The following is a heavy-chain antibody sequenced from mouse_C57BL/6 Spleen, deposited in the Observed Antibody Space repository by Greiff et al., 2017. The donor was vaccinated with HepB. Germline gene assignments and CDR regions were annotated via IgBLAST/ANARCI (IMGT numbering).Heavy chain of an antibody. V-gene: IGHV14-1*01. CDR3: NPYGYDGDYFDY. Sequence: EVQLQESGAELVRPGASVKLSCTASGFNIKDYYMHWVKQRPEQGLEWIGRIDPEDGDTEYAPKFQGKATMTADTSSNTAYLQLSSLTSEDTAVYYCNPYGYDGDYFDYWGQGTTLTVSS. D-gene: IGHD2-2*01. CDR2: IDPEDGDT. J-gene: IGHJ2*01. CDR1: GFNIKDYY.